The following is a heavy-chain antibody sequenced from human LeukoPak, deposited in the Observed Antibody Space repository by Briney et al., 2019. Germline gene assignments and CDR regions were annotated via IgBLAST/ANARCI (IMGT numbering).Heavy chain of an antibody. V-gene: IGHV1-2*02. D-gene: IGHD3-10*01. J-gene: IGHJ4*02. CDR2: INPNSGGT. CDR3: ARYYIEGRCFDY. CDR1: GYTFTGYY. Sequence: ASVKVSCKASGYTFTGYYIHWVRQAPGQGLEWMGWINPNSGGTNYAQKFQGRVTMTRDTSIRAAYMELSRLRSDDTAMYYCARYYIEGRCFDYWGQGTLVTVSS.